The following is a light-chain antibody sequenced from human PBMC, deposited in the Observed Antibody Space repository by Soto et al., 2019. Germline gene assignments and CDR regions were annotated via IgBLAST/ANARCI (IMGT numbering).Light chain of an antibody. CDR2: GVT. CDR1: SGDVGFYDF. J-gene: IGLJ3*02. CDR3: ASYTGSSTYV. Sequence: QSVLTQPASMSGSTGQSITISCTGTSGDVGFYDFVSWYQQHPGKVPRLIIYGVTKRPSGVSHRFSGSKSGNTASLTISGLQVEDEADYSCASYTGSSTYVFGGGTKLTVL. V-gene: IGLV2-14*03.